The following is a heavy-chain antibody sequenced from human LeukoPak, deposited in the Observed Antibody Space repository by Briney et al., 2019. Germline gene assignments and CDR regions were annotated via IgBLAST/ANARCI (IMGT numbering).Heavy chain of an antibody. CDR3: AKDQEAGYYDTSPSGD. J-gene: IGHJ4*02. Sequence: PGGSLRLSCAASGFTLTTYAMSWVRQAPGKGLEWVSAIRGSSGRTYYADSVKGRFTISRDNSKNTLYLQVSSLRAEDTAVYYCAKDQEAGYYDTSPSGDWGQGTLVTVSS. CDR2: IRGSSGRT. CDR1: GFTLTTYA. D-gene: IGHD3-22*01. V-gene: IGHV3-23*01.